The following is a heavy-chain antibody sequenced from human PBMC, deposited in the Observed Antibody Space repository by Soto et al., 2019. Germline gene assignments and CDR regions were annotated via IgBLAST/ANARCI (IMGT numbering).Heavy chain of an antibody. J-gene: IGHJ6*02. Sequence: GGSLRLSCAASGFTFSSYAMSWVRQAPGKGLEWVSAISGSGGSTYYADSVKGRFTISRDNSKNTLYLQMNSLRAEDTAVYYCAKAEFRYCSSTSCYAQEYYYYGMDVWGQGTTVTVSS. CDR2: ISGSGGST. CDR3: AKAEFRYCSSTSCYAQEYYYYGMDV. V-gene: IGHV3-23*01. D-gene: IGHD2-2*01. CDR1: GFTFSSYA.